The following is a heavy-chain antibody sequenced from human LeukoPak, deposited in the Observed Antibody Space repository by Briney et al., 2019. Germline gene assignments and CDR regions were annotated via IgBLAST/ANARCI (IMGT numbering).Heavy chain of an antibody. Sequence: APVKVSCKVSGYTLTELSMHWVRQAPGKGLEWMGGFDPEDGETIYAQKFQGRVTMTEDTSTDTAYMELSSLRSEDTAVYYCATDQVSPPKHILTGYGGFDPWGQGTLVTVSS. V-gene: IGHV1-24*01. CDR1: GYTLTELS. D-gene: IGHD3-9*01. J-gene: IGHJ5*02. CDR2: FDPEDGET. CDR3: ATDQVSPPKHILTGYGGFDP.